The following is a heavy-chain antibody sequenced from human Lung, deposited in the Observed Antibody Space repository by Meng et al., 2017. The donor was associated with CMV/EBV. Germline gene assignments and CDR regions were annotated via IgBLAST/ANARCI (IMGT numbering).Heavy chain of an antibody. CDR3: AREAGRDGYATPKFDY. V-gene: IGHV4-31*02. J-gene: IGHJ4*02. CDR1: GGSIGSGGYY. Sequence: QGQLQGSGPGTLKPSQTLFPPCTVSGGSIGSGGYYWSWIRQHPGKGLEWIGYIYYTGSTFYNPSLKSRVTISVDTSKNQFSLKLIPATAADTAVYYCAREAGRDGYATPKFDYWGQGTLVTVSS. D-gene: IGHD5-24*01. CDR2: IYYTGST.